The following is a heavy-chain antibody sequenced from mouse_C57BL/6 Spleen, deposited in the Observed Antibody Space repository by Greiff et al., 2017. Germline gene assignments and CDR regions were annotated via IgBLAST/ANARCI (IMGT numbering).Heavy chain of an antibody. V-gene: IGHV1-62-2*01. Sequence: VKVVESGAELVKPGASVKLSCKASGYTFTEYTIHWVKQRSGQGLEWIGWFYPGSGSIKYNEKFKDKATLTADKSSSTVYMELSRLTSEDSAVYFCARHEERYYGSSTWFAYWGQGTLVTVSA. CDR3: ARHEERYYGSSTWFAY. CDR2: FYPGSGSI. CDR1: GYTFTEYT. D-gene: IGHD1-1*01. J-gene: IGHJ3*01.